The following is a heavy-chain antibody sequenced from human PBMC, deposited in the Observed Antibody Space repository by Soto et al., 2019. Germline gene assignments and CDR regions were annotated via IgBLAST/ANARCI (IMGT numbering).Heavy chain of an antibody. CDR1: GGSISSSSYY. D-gene: IGHD2-2*01. Sequence: QLQLQESGPGLVKASETLSLTCTVSGGSISSSSYYWGWIRQPPGKGLEWIGSIYYSGSTYYNPSLKSRVTISVDTSKNQFSLKLSSVTAADTAVYYCARRGRVPAAPYYFDYWGQGTLVTVSS. V-gene: IGHV4-39*01. J-gene: IGHJ4*02. CDR3: ARRGRVPAAPYYFDY. CDR2: IYYSGST.